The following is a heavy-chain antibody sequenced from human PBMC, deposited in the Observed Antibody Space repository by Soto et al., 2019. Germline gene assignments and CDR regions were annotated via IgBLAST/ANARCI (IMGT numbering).Heavy chain of an antibody. CDR3: ARLTYGDSIY. J-gene: IGHJ4*02. CDR2: IYYTGST. D-gene: IGHD4-17*01. CDR1: GGSISGYY. V-gene: IGHV4-59*08. Sequence: SETLSLTCTVSGGSISGYYWSWIRQPPGKRLEWIGYIYYTGSTNYNPSLRSRVTISVDTSKNQFSLKLSSVTAADTAVYYCARLTYGDSIYWGQGTLVTVSS.